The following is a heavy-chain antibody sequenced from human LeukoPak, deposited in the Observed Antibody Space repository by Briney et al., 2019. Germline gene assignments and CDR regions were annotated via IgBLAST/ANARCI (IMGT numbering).Heavy chain of an antibody. Sequence: GGALRLSCAASVLQNKFWMSWVRQAPGKGLEWVANIKYDGSERNYVDSVKGRFTISRDNASISVSLQMNSLRAEDTAVYYCASQQDLEYTLSSGGYYFDSWGQGIQVTVSS. J-gene: IGHJ4*02. CDR1: VLQNKFW. D-gene: IGHD2-15*01. CDR2: IKYDGSER. CDR3: ASQQDLEYTLSSGGYYFDS. V-gene: IGHV3-7*01.